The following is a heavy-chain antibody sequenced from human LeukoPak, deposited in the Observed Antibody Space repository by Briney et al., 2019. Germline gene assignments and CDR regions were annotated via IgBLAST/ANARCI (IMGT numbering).Heavy chain of an antibody. Sequence: GGSLRLSCAASGFNISKTYLIWARQAPGKSLEWVSVTYAGGASWYADFVEGRFTISRDTSKNTVYLQMNGLRGDDTAIYFCARADSTKWWGLDPWGQGTLVTVAS. CDR1: GFNISKTY. CDR2: TYAGGAS. V-gene: IGHV3-53*01. CDR3: ARADSTKWWGLDP. D-gene: IGHD2-8*01. J-gene: IGHJ5*02.